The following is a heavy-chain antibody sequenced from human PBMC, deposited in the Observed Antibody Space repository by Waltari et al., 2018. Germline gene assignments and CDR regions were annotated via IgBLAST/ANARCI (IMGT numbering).Heavy chain of an antibody. V-gene: IGHV3-30*04. D-gene: IGHD3-22*01. Sequence: QVQLVQSGGGVVQPGRSLRLSCGASGFTFRNRAMHWVRQAPGKGLEWVAVISYADNNQYYAESVKGRFTISRDNSKNMVFLQMNSLRGEDTALYYCARDNEDGSSGYYAYAMDVWGQGTTVTVSS. J-gene: IGHJ6*02. CDR3: ARDNEDGSSGYYAYAMDV. CDR2: ISYADNNQ. CDR1: GFTFRNRA.